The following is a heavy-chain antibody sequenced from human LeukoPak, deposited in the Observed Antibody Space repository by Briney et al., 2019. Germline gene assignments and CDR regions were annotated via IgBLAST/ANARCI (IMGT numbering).Heavy chain of an antibody. D-gene: IGHD6-13*01. J-gene: IGHJ4*02. CDR1: GFTFISYW. CDR3: ARPDSIAAAYDY. CDR2: IKQDGSEK. V-gene: IGHV3-7*01. Sequence: PGGSLRLSCAASGFTFISYWMSWVRQAPGKGLEWVANIKQDGSEKYYVDSVKGRFTISRDNAKNSLYLQMNSLRAEDTAVYYCARPDSIAAAYDYWGQGTLVTVSS.